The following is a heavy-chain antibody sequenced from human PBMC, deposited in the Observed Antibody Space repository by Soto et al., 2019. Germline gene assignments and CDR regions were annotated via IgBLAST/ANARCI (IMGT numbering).Heavy chain of an antibody. D-gene: IGHD6-6*01. CDR3: ARGMESSSSSSFDY. CDR1: GGSFSGYY. Sequence: PSETLSLTCAVYGGSFSGYYWSWIRQPPGKGLEWIGEINHSGSTNYNPSLKSRVTISVDTSKNQFSLKLSSVTAADTAVYYCARGMESSSSSSFDYWGQGTLVNVS. CDR2: INHSGST. J-gene: IGHJ4*02. V-gene: IGHV4-34*01.